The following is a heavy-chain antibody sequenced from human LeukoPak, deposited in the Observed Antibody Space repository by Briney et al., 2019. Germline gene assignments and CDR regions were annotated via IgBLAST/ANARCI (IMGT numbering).Heavy chain of an antibody. Sequence: SVKVSCKASGGTFSSYAITWVRQAPGQGLEWMGRIIPILGIANYAQKFQGRVTITADKSTSTAYMELSSLRSEDTAVYYCARGRTANYGTYYFDYWGQGTLVTVSS. D-gene: IGHD4/OR15-4a*01. CDR3: ARGRTANYGTYYFDY. CDR1: GGTFSSYA. V-gene: IGHV1-69*04. CDR2: IIPILGIA. J-gene: IGHJ4*02.